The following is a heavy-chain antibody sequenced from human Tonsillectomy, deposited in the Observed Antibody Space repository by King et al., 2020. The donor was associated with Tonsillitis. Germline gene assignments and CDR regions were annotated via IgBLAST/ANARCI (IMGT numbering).Heavy chain of an antibody. J-gene: IGHJ4*02. CDR2: ISGSGGST. V-gene: IGHV3-23*04. Sequence: VQLVESGGGLVQPGGSLRLSCAASGFTFSSYAMSWVRQAPGKGLEWVSAISGSGGSTYYADSVKGRFTISRDNSKNTLYLRMTSLRVEDTAVYHCAKQHYGAISADSFDYWGQGTLVTVSS. CDR1: GFTFSSYA. D-gene: IGHD4-23*01. CDR3: AKQHYGAISADSFDY.